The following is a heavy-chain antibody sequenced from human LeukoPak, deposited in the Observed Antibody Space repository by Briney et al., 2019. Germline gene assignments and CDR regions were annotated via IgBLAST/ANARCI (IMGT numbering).Heavy chain of an antibody. D-gene: IGHD5-24*01. CDR3: ARGGYNPDTFDY. CDR2: IYYSGST. Sequence: PSETLSLTCTVSGGSISSGDYYWSWIRQPPGKGLEWIGYIYYSGSTSYNPSLKSRVTISVDTSKSQFSLKLSSVTAADTAVYYCARGGYNPDTFDYWGQGTLVTVSS. V-gene: IGHV4-61*08. J-gene: IGHJ4*02. CDR1: GGSISSGDYY.